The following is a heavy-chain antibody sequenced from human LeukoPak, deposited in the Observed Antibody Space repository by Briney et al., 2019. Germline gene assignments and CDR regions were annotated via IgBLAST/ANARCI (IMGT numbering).Heavy chain of an antibody. CDR1: GFTSSSYR. Sequence: PGGSLRLSCAASGFTSSSYRMYWVRQAPGKGLVWVSRINSDGSSTTYADSVKGRFTISRDNAKNTLYLQMNSLRDEDTAVYFCARGQAGTSWFDPWGQGTLVTVSS. V-gene: IGHV3-74*01. D-gene: IGHD1-14*01. J-gene: IGHJ5*02. CDR2: INSDGSST. CDR3: ARGQAGTSWFDP.